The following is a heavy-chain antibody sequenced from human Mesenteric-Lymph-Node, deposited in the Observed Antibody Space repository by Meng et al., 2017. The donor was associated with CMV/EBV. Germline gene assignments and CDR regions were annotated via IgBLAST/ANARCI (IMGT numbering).Heavy chain of an antibody. CDR3: ARGDYDILTGYHA. Sequence: CEASGYNFNNYDINWVRQAVGQGFEWMGWMNPISGNTGYAQKFQGRVTMTRNTSISTAYMELSSLRSEDTAVYYCARGDYDILTGYHAWGQGTLVTVSS. CDR2: MNPISGNT. J-gene: IGHJ4*02. CDR1: GYNFNNYD. D-gene: IGHD3-9*01. V-gene: IGHV1-8*01.